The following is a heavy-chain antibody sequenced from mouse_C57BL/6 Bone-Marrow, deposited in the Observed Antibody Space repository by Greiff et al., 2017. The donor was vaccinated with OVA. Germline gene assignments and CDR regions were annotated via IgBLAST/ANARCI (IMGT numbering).Heavy chain of an antibody. J-gene: IGHJ2*01. CDR3: ARGTVVATDY. CDR2: IHPNSGST. Sequence: VQRVESGAELVKPGASVKLSCKASGYTFTSYWMHWVKQRPGQGLEWIGMIHPNSGSTNYNEKFKSKATLTVDKSSSTAYMQLSSLTSEDSAVYYCARGTVVATDYWGQGTTLTVSS. CDR1: GYTFTSYW. V-gene: IGHV1-64*01. D-gene: IGHD1-1*01.